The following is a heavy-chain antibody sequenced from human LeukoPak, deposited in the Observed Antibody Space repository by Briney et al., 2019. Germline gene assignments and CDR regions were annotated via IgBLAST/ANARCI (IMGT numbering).Heavy chain of an antibody. CDR1: GFTFSSYS. J-gene: IGHJ4*02. CDR3: VREDPSEYGSIDY. V-gene: IGHV3-48*02. Sequence: GGSLRLSCAASGFTFSSYSMNWVRQAPGKGLEWVAYISRSSSSKHYADSVKGRFTISRDNAKNSLYLQMSSLRDEDTAVYYCVREDPSEYGSIDYWGQGTLVTASS. CDR2: ISRSSSSK. D-gene: IGHD3-10*01.